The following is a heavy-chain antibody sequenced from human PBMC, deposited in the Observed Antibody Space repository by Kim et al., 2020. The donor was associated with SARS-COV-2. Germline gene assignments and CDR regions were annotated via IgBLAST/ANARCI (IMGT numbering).Heavy chain of an antibody. D-gene: IGHD2-21*01. Sequence: SETLSLTCTVSGGSISSYYWTWMRQPPGKGLEWIGFFYDSGNTNYNPSLKSRVTMSVDTSKNQFSLNLTSVTAADTAVYYCATYNGVDYYNWGEGTLVTV. CDR3: ATYNGVDYYN. V-gene: IGHV4-59*13. J-gene: IGHJ4*02. CDR2: FYDSGNT. CDR1: GGSISSYY.